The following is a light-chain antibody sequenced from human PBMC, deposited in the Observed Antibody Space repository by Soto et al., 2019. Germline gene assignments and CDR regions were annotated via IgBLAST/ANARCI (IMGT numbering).Light chain of an antibody. Sequence: QSVLTQPPSVSGAPGQRVTISCTGRSSNIGAGYDVHWYQQLPGTAPKLLIYGNSNRPSGVPDRFSGSKSGTSASLAITGLQAEDEADYYCHSYDVSLSGPVFGGGTQLTVL. CDR2: GNS. CDR1: SSNIGAGYD. V-gene: IGLV1-40*01. CDR3: HSYDVSLSGPV. J-gene: IGLJ2*01.